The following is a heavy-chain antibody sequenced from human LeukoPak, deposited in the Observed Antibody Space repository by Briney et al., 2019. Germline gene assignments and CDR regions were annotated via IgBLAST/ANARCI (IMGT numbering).Heavy chain of an antibody. CDR3: ARTSLYYDSSGYYYYYFDY. J-gene: IGHJ4*02. D-gene: IGHD3-22*01. Sequence: SETLSLTCTVSGGSISSSSYYWGWIRQPPGKGLEWTGSIYYSGSTYYNPSLKSRVTISVDTSKNQFSLKLSSVTAADTAVYYCARTSLYYDSSGYYYYYFDYWGQGTLVTVSS. CDR1: GGSISSSSYY. CDR2: IYYSGST. V-gene: IGHV4-39*07.